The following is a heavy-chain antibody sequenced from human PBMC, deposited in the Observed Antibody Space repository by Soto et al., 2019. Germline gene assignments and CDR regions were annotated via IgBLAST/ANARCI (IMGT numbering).Heavy chain of an antibody. D-gene: IGHD5-18*01. Sequence: QVHLVQSGAEVKKPGASLKVSCKTSGYTFTSYGIVWVRQAPGQGLEWMGWISTYNIDTKHAQKFKGRVTMSTDTSTTTAYMELTSLTSDDTAMYYCARGGFAYGYLDFWGQGTLATVSS. J-gene: IGHJ4*02. CDR2: ISTYNIDT. V-gene: IGHV1-18*01. CDR1: GYTFTSYG. CDR3: ARGGFAYGYLDF.